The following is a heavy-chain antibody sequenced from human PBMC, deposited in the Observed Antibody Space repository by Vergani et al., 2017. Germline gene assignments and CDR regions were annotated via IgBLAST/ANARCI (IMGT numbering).Heavy chain of an antibody. CDR1: GFNFNNFG. J-gene: IGHJ4*01. V-gene: IGHV3-30*18. CDR2: ISFDGTTK. Sequence: QLQLVESGGGVVQPGRSLRLSCAASGFNFNNFGIHWVRQAPGKGLEWVAVISFDGTTKYYADSVKGRFTISRDNSKKMLYLEMNSLRNDDTALYYCTKGPQQRLNVWDNWCQGTLVTVSS. D-gene: IGHD6-25*01. CDR3: TKGPQQRLNVWDN.